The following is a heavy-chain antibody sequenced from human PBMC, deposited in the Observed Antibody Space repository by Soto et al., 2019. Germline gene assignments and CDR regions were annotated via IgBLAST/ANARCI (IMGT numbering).Heavy chain of an antibody. V-gene: IGHV3-33*01. CDR2: IWYDASHK. CDR3: ARDKTCGGTIGSAFAS. Sequence: QVPVVESGGGVVQPGTSLRLSCAASGFTFNNYGMHWVRQAPGKGLEWVAVIWYDASHKYYADSVKGRFTISRDNSKNTLYLQMSSLGGEDTAVYYCARDKTCGGTIGSAFASWGQGTLVTVSS. J-gene: IGHJ4*02. D-gene: IGHD3-16*01. CDR1: GFTFNNYG.